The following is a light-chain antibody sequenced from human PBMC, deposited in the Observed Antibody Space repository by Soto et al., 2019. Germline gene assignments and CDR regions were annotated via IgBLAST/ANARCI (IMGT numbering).Light chain of an antibody. CDR1: QDISNY. CDR2: DAS. Sequence: DIQMTQSPSSLSASVGDRVTITCQASQDISNYLNWYQQKPGKAPKLLIYDASNLETGVPSRFSGSGSGTDFTFTISSLQPEDIATYYCQQYDNLPVTCGGGTKGDIK. J-gene: IGKJ4*02. V-gene: IGKV1-33*01. CDR3: QQYDNLPVT.